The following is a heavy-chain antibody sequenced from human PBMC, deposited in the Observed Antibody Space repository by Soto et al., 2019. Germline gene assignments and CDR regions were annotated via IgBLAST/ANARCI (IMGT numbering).Heavy chain of an antibody. D-gene: IGHD3-22*01. V-gene: IGHV1-3*01. CDR1: GYTFTSYA. CDR2: INAGNGNT. Sequence: GPSVKVSCKASGYTFTSYAMHWVRQAPGQRLEWMGWINAGNGNTKYSQKFQGRVTITRDTSASTAYMELSSLRSEDTAVYYCAREDLIVVVIPRGMDVWGQGTTVTVSS. CDR3: AREDLIVVVIPRGMDV. J-gene: IGHJ6*02.